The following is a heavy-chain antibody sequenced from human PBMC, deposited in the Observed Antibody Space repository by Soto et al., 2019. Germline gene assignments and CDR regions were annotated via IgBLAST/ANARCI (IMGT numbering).Heavy chain of an antibody. CDR1: GGTFSSYA. J-gene: IGHJ5*02. CDR2: IIPIFGTA. CDR3: ARHSTGTTRYNWFDP. Sequence: SVKVSCKASGGTFSSYAISWVRQAPGQGLEWMGGIIPIFGTANYAQRFQGRVTITADESTSTAYMELSSLRSEDTAVYYCARHSTGTTRYNWFDPWGQGTLVTVSS. D-gene: IGHD1-7*01. V-gene: IGHV1-69*13.